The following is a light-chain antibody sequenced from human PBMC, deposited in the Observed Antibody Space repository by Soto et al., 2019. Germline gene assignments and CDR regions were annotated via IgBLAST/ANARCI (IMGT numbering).Light chain of an antibody. CDR1: SSNIGAGYD. CDR3: QSYDTSLSEV. J-gene: IGLJ3*02. V-gene: IGLV1-40*01. CDR2: GNN. Sequence: QSVLTQPPSVSGAPGQRVTISCTGNSSNIGAGYDVHWYQQLPGTAPKLLIYGNNNRPSGVPVRFFGSKSGTSASLAITGLQAEDEAGYYCQSYDTSLSEVFGGGTQLTVL.